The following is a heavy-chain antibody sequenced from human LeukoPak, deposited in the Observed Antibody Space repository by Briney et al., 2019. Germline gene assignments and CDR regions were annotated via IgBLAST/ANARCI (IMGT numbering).Heavy chain of an antibody. CDR3: ARDRGSTSIAAANFDY. CDR2: ITPIFGTA. D-gene: IGHD6-13*01. J-gene: IGHJ4*02. V-gene: IGHV1-69*05. Sequence: SVKVSCKASGGTFSSYAISWVRQAPGQGLEWMGGITPIFGTANYAQKFQGRVTITTDESTSTAYMELSSLRSEDTAVYYCARDRGSTSIAAANFDYWGQGTLVTVSS. CDR1: GGTFSSYA.